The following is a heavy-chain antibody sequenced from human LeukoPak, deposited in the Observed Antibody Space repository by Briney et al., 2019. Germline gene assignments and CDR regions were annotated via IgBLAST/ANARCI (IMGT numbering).Heavy chain of an antibody. CDR2: IYGGGNI. J-gene: IGHJ6*02. CDR3: AGGYSYGYRHYYGMDV. D-gene: IGHD5-18*01. CDR1: GFTVSSNY. Sequence: GGSLRLSCAASGFTVSSNYMNWVRQAPGKGLEWVSVIYGGGNIYYADSVKGRFTISRDNSKNTLYLQMNSLRAEDTAVYYCAGGYSYGYRHYYGMDVWGQGTTVTVSS. V-gene: IGHV3-53*01.